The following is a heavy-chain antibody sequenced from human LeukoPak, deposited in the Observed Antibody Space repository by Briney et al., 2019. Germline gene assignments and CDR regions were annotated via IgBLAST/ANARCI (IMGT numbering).Heavy chain of an antibody. V-gene: IGHV3-21*01. Sequence: PGGSLTLSCAASGFTFSSYSMNWVRQAPGKGLEWVSSISSSSSYIYYADSVKGRFTITRDNAKNSLYLQMNSLRAEDTAVYYCARGLKSSGWYPPGYWGQGTLVTVSS. CDR1: GFTFSSYS. J-gene: IGHJ4*02. D-gene: IGHD6-19*01. CDR2: ISSSSSYI. CDR3: ARGLKSSGWYPPGY.